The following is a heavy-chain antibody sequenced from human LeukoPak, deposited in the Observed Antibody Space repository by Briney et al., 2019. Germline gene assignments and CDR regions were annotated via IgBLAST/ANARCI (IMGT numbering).Heavy chain of an antibody. CDR1: GGSISSGSYY. J-gene: IGHJ4*02. CDR2: IYTSGST. CDR3: ARGGYSSSWLDY. V-gene: IGHV4-61*02. Sequence: PSQTLSLTCTVSGGSISSGSYYWSWIRQPAGKGLEWIGRIYTSGSTNYNPSLKSRVTISVDTSKNQFSLKLSSVTAADTAVYYCARGGYSSSWLDYWGQGILVTVSS. D-gene: IGHD6-13*01.